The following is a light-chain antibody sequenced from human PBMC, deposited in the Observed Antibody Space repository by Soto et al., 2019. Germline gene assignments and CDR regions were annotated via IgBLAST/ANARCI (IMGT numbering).Light chain of an antibody. Sequence: ALTPPLSGSGSPGQSITISCTGNSNDLGSYDYVCWYQQHPGKAPRLLIHGVHNRSPGISGRFSASKSGLTASLTISGLQAEDEADYYCTAFSANRVYLFGPGTKVTVL. CDR3: TAFSANRVYL. CDR1: SNDLGSYDY. V-gene: IGLV2-14*01. J-gene: IGLJ1*01. CDR2: GVH.